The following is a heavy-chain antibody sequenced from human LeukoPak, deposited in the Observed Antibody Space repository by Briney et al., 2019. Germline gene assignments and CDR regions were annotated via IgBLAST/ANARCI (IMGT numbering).Heavy chain of an antibody. J-gene: IGHJ4*02. CDR3: AREGSYSSSSPFDY. CDR1: GGSISRYC. D-gene: IGHD6-6*01. Sequence: PSETLSLTCTVSGGSISRYCWSWIRQPPGKGLEWIGYIYYGGSTNYNPSLKSRVTISVDTSKNQFSLKLSSVTAADTAVYYCAREGSYSSSSPFDYWGQGTLVTVSS. CDR2: IYYGGST. V-gene: IGHV4-59*01.